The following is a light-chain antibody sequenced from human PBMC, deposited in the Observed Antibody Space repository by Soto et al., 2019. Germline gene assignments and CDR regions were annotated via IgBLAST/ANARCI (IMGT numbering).Light chain of an antibody. CDR3: QQYNDWPRT. Sequence: EIVMTQSPATLSVSPGERATLSCRASQNIENHLAWYQQTPGQAPRLLIHGASTRATGIPTRFSGSGSGTEFTLTISSLQSEDFAVYYCQQYNDWPRTFGQGTKVDIK. J-gene: IGKJ1*01. CDR2: GAS. V-gene: IGKV3-15*01. CDR1: QNIENH.